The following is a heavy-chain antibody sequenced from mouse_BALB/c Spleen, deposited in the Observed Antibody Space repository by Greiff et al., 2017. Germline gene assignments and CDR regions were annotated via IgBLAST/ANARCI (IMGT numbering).Heavy chain of an antibody. CDR1: GFTFSNYW. CDR2: IRLKSNNYAT. J-gene: IGHJ4*01. CDR3: TRLSLYYGDAMDY. Sequence: DVMLVESGGGLVQPGGSMKLSCVASGFTFSNYWMNWVRQSPEKGLEWVAEIRLKSNNYATHYAESVKGRFTISRDDSKSSVYLQMNNLRAEDTGIYYCTRLSLYYGDAMDYWGQGTSVTVSS. D-gene: IGHD1-2*01. V-gene: IGHV6-6*02.